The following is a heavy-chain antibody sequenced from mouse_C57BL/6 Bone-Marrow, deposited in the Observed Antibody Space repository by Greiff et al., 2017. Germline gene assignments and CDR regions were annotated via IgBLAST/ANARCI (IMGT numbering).Heavy chain of an antibody. V-gene: IGHV2-2*01. CDR2: IWSGGST. Sequence: VQLQQSGPGLVQPSQSLSITCTVSGFSLTSYGVHWVRQSPGKGLEWLGVIWSGGSTDYNAAFISRLSISKDNSKSQVFFKMNSLQADDTAIYYCARPTIVFAYWGQGTLVTVSA. CDR1: GFSLTSYG. CDR3: ARPTIVFAY. D-gene: IGHD2-12*01. J-gene: IGHJ3*01.